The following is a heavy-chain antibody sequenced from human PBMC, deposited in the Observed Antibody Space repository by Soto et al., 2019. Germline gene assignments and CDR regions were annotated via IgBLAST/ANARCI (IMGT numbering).Heavy chain of an antibody. Sequence: QVQLLESGPGLVKPSETLSLTCSVSLDSISNSYWTWIRQPAGKGLDWIGHIYSSGNANYNPSLKSRVTMSLDTSKKQFSLSLKSVTAADTAIYYCAKGRGFYSDNYFDPWGQGTQVTVSS. CDR2: IYSSGNA. J-gene: IGHJ5*02. CDR3: AKGRGFYSDNYFDP. CDR1: LDSISNSY. V-gene: IGHV4-4*07. D-gene: IGHD3-22*01.